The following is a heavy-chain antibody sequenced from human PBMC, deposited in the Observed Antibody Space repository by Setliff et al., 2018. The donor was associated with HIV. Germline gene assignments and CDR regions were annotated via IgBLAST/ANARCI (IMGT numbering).Heavy chain of an antibody. CDR1: GYTFTGYH. Sequence: ASVKVSCKASGYTFTGYHMHWVRQAPGQGLEWMGWINPNSGGTNYSQKFQGRVTMTRDTSISKAYMKLSRLRSDDTAVYYCARAPYGDYGINFNAFDLWGQGTLVTV. J-gene: IGHJ3*01. D-gene: IGHD4-17*01. V-gene: IGHV1-2*02. CDR2: INPNSGGT. CDR3: ARAPYGDYGINFNAFDL.